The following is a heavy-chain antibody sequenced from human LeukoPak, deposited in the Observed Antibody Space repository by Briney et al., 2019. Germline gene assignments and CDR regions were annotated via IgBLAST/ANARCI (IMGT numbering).Heavy chain of an antibody. V-gene: IGHV1-46*01. CDR3: ARGPSEYSSSSDTFDV. CDR2: INPSGGST. D-gene: IGHD6-6*01. CDR1: GYTFTRYY. J-gene: IGHJ3*01. Sequence: ASVKVSCKASGYTFTRYYMHWVRQAPGQGLEWMGIINPSGGSTSYAQKFQVRVTMTRDMSTGTVYMELSSLRSEDTAVYYCARGPSEYSSSSDTFDVWGQGTMVTVSS.